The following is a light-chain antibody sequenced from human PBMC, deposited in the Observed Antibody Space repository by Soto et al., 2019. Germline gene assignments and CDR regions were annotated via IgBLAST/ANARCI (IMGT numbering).Light chain of an antibody. Sequence: EIVLTQSPGTLSWSPGERATLSCMASQSVSSSYLAWYQQKPGQAPRLLIYDASSRATGIPARFSGSGSGTEFTLTISRLEPEDFAVYYCQQYGSSPITFGQGTRLEIK. CDR1: QSVSSSY. J-gene: IGKJ5*01. V-gene: IGKV3-20*01. CDR2: DAS. CDR3: QQYGSSPIT.